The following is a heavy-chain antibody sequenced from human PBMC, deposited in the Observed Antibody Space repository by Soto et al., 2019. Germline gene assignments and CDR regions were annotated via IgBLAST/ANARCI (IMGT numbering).Heavy chain of an antibody. Sequence: SETLSLTCAVDGGSFSGFYWSWIRQPPGKGLEWIGEFNHGGSTSYNPSLKSRVAISTDTSKSQVSLTLTSVTAADTAVYYCARGTIVVVPAAILGGYYYGMDVWGQGTTVTVSS. J-gene: IGHJ6*02. CDR1: GGSFSGFY. CDR2: FNHGGST. D-gene: IGHD2-2*01. CDR3: ARGTIVVVPAAILGGYYYGMDV. V-gene: IGHV4-34*01.